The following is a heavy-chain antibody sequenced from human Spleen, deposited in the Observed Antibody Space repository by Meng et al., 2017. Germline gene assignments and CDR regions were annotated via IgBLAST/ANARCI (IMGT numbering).Heavy chain of an antibody. CDR3: ARGPTTMAHDFDY. D-gene: IGHD4-11*01. CDR1: GGSFSDYY. CDR2: INHSGST. Sequence: VHVQQWSAGLLKPSETLSLTCVVSGGSFSDYYWSCIRQPPGKGLEWIGEINHSGSTNYNPSLESRATISVDTSQNNLSLKLSSVTAADSAVYYCARGPTTMAHDFDYWGQGTLVTVSS. J-gene: IGHJ4*02. V-gene: IGHV4-34*01.